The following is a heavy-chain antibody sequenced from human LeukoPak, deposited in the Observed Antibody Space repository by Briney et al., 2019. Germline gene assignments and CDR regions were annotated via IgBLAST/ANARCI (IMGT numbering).Heavy chain of an antibody. CDR1: GFTFSIYA. CDR2: ISYDGSNK. D-gene: IGHD2-2*01. CDR3: ARVGPYCSGTSCYVDY. J-gene: IGHJ4*02. V-gene: IGHV3-30-3*01. Sequence: GGSLRLSCAASGFTFSIYATHWVRQAPGKGLEWMAVISYDGSNKYYADSVKGRFTISRDNSKNTLYLQMNSLRPEDTAVYYCARVGPYCSGTSCYVDYWGQGTLVTVSS.